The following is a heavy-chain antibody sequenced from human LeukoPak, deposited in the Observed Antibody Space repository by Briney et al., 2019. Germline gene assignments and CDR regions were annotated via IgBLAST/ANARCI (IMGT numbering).Heavy chain of an antibody. Sequence: GGSLRPSCAASGFTFSSYGMHWVRQAPGKGLEWVAVISYDGSNKYYADSVKGRFTISRDNSKNTLYLQMNSLRAEDTAVYYCAKDLGYCSSTSCSYNAFDIWGQGTMVTVSS. CDR1: GFTFSSYG. CDR3: AKDLGYCSSTSCSYNAFDI. CDR2: ISYDGSNK. V-gene: IGHV3-30*18. J-gene: IGHJ3*02. D-gene: IGHD2-2*01.